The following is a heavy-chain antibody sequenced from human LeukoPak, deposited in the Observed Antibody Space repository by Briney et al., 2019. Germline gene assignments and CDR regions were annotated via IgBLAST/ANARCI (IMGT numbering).Heavy chain of an antibody. CDR3: ARDRRLVRGVITNAGTPLNYYYYMDV. Sequence: GASVKVSCKASGYTFTSYYMHWVRQAPGQGLEWMGIINPSGGSTSYAQKFQGRVTMTRDMSTSTVYMELSSLRSEDTAVYYCARDRRLVRGVITNAGTPLNYYYYMDVWGKGTTVTVSS. CDR2: INPSGGST. V-gene: IGHV1-46*01. D-gene: IGHD3-10*01. CDR1: GYTFTSYY. J-gene: IGHJ6*03.